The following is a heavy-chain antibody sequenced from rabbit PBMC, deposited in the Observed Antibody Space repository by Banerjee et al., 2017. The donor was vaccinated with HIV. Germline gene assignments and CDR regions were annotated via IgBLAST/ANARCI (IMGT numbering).Heavy chain of an antibody. Sequence: QQLEESGGDLVKPGASLTLTCKASGIDFSSYYYMCWVRQAPGKGLEWIACIYAGSSGSTYYASWAKGRFTISKTSSTTVTLQMTSLTAADTATYFCARDLRDGGGLVFNLWGQGTLVTVS. D-gene: IGHD1-1*01. J-gene: IGHJ4*01. CDR3: ARDLRDGGGLVFNL. V-gene: IGHV1S40*01. CDR1: GIDFSSYYY. CDR2: IYAGSSGST.